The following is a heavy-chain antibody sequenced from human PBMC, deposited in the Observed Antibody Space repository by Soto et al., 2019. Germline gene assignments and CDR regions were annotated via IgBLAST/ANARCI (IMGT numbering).Heavy chain of an antibody. V-gene: IGHV4-30-2*01. CDR2: IYHTGST. D-gene: IGHD5-12*01. CDR1: GGSISSGTYS. CDR3: ARGYSRYDRFRFDP. J-gene: IGHJ5*02. Sequence: QLQLQESASGLVKPSQTLSLTCAVSGGSISSGTYSWSWIRQPPGKGMEWIGFIYHTGSTYYNPSLKIRVTISVDRSTNQFSLKVSSVTSADTAVYYCARGYSRYDRFRFDPWGQGSLVTVSS.